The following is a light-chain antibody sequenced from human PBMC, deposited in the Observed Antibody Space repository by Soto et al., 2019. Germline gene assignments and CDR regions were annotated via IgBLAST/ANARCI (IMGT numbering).Light chain of an antibody. V-gene: IGLV2-14*01. CDR1: RDDIGAYDY. CDR3: NSYTNSSAVV. Sequence: QSVLTQPASVSGSPGQSITISCAGTRDDIGAYDYVSWYQQHPGHAPKLLVYEVTNRPSGVSDRFSGSKSGNTASLTISGLQDAAEADPYCNSYTNSSAVVCVGGAKVT. J-gene: IGLJ2*01. CDR2: EVT.